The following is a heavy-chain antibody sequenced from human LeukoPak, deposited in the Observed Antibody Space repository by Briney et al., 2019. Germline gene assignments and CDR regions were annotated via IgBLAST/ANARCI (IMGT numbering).Heavy chain of an antibody. CDR3: ARGLAVVDY. D-gene: IGHD6-19*01. CDR2: IYYSGST. CDR1: GGSISSYY. J-gene: IGHJ4*02. V-gene: IGHV4-59*12. Sequence: SETLSLTCTVSGGSISSYYWSWIRQPPGKGLEWIGYIYYSGSTYYNPSLKSRVTISVDTSKNQFSLKLSSVTAADTAVYYCARGLAVVDYWGQGTLVTVSS.